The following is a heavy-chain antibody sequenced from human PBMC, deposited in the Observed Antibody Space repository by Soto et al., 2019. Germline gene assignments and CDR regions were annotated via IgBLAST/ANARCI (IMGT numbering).Heavy chain of an antibody. V-gene: IGHV1-3*01. CDR2: IHVGNGDT. CDR3: AREMYIWQQQLAGDY. J-gene: IGHJ4*02. Sequence: QVQLVQSGAEVKKPGASVKVSCKASGYTFSRYAIHWVRQAPGQRLEWMGWIHVGNGDTEYSQKFQGRVTITRDTSASTAYMDRSSLTSEDTAVYYCAREMYIWQQQLAGDYWGQGTLVTVSS. D-gene: IGHD1-1*01. CDR1: GYTFSRYA.